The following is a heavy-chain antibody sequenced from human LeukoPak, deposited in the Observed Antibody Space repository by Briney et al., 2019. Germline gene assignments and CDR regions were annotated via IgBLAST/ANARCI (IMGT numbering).Heavy chain of an antibody. CDR3: ARDWNYPYTDAFDI. J-gene: IGHJ3*02. D-gene: IGHD1-7*01. Sequence: TLSLTCTVSGGSISSGGYYWSWIRQPPGKGLEWIGYIYHSGSTYYNPSLKSRVTISVDRSKNQFSLKLSSVTVTDTAVYYCARDWNYPYTDAFDIWGQGTMVTVSS. CDR2: IYHSGST. V-gene: IGHV4-30-2*01. CDR1: GGSISSGGYY.